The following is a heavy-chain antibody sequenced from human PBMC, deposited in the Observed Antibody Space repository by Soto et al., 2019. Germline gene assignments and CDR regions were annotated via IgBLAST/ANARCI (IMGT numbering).Heavy chain of an antibody. V-gene: IGHV1-69*01. CDR3: ARDITMVRGEGGWFDP. D-gene: IGHD3-10*01. J-gene: IGHJ5*02. Sequence: LVQSGAEVKKPGSSVKVSCKASGGTFSSYAISWXXXXXXXXXXXXGGIIPIFGTANYAQKFQARVTITADESTSTAYMELSSLRSEDTAVYYYARDITMVRGEGGWFDPWGQGTLVT. CDR2: IIPIFGTA. CDR1: GGTFSSYA.